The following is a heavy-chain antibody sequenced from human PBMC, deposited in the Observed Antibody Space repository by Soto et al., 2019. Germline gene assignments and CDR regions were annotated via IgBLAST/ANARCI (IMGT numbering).Heavy chain of an antibody. CDR2: IIPIFGTA. V-gene: IGHV1-69*13. CDR1: GGTCSSYA. J-gene: IGHJ4*02. CDR3: ASTYCYDSSGYYPTFDY. D-gene: IGHD3-22*01. Sequence: SVKVSCKASGGTCSSYAISWVLQAPGQGLEWMGGIIPIFGTANYAQKFQGRVTITADESTSTAYMELSSLRSEDTAVYYCASTYCYDSSGYYPTFDYWGQGTLVTVSS.